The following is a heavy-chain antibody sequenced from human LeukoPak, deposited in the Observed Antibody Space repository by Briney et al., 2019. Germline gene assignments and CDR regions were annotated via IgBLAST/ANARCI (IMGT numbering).Heavy chain of an antibody. CDR2: LHTRGST. D-gene: IGHD1-26*01. Sequence: SETLSLTCTVSGGSIGSGNYYWSWVRQPAGKGLQWIGRLHTRGSTNYNPSLGSRVTISVDTSENQFSLKLRSMTAADTAVYYCARDRGGIVGDTNAFDIWGQGAMVTVSS. CDR3: ARDRGGIVGDTNAFDI. V-gene: IGHV4-61*02. CDR1: GGSIGSGNYY. J-gene: IGHJ3*02.